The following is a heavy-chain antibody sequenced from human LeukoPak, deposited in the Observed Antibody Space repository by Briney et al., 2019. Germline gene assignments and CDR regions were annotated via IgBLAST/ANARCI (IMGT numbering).Heavy chain of an antibody. CDR3: ARSYTAMDSGFY. CDR2: IIPIFGTA. V-gene: IGHV1-69*05. CDR1: GGTFSSYA. D-gene: IGHD5-18*01. J-gene: IGHJ4*02. Sequence: GASVKVSCKASGGTFSSYAISWVRQAPGQGLEWMGGIIPIFGTANYAQKFQGRVTITTDESTSTAYMELSSLRSEDTAVYYCARSYTAMDSGFYWGQGTLVTVSS.